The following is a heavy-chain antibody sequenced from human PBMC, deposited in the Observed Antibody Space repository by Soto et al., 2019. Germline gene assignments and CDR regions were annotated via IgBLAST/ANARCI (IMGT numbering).Heavy chain of an antibody. D-gene: IGHD1-1*01. CDR3: AQVTTAGAFDC. V-gene: IGHV2-5*02. J-gene: IGHJ4*02. CDR1: GFSLTTSGVG. CDR2: ISWDADE. Sequence: QITLKESGPALVKPTQTLTLTCTFSGFSLTTSGVGVGWIRQPPGKALEWLAFISWDADERYSPSLKSRLTXTXVTSKDQVVLTVTNMDPVDTATYFCAQVTTAGAFDCWGQGTLVTVSS.